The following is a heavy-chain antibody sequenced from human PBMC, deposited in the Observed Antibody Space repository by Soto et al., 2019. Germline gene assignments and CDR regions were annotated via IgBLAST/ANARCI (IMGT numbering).Heavy chain of an antibody. J-gene: IGHJ4*02. CDR2: ISPMFGKA. CDR1: GGTFNNYA. V-gene: IGHV1-69*01. Sequence: QVQLVQSGAEVKRPGSSVKVSCKASGGTFNNYAINWVRRAPGQGLEWMGDISPMFGKANYAQKFQGRVKITADDSTATAYLELSSLRSEDTALYYCAREVEVHTPVFGFWGQGSLVTVSS. D-gene: IGHD2-2*01. CDR3: AREVEVHTPVFGF.